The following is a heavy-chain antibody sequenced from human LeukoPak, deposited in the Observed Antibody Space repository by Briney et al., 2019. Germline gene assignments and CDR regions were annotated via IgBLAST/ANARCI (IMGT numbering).Heavy chain of an antibody. Sequence: GGSLRLSCAASGFTFTTYAMSWVRQAPGKGLEWVSFIRYDGSNKYYADSVTARFTISRDNSKNTLYLQMNSLRAEDTAVYYCARDPGLYGDYVDGYFDYWGQGTLVTVSS. J-gene: IGHJ4*02. CDR1: GFTFTTYA. CDR3: ARDPGLYGDYVDGYFDY. V-gene: IGHV3-30*02. D-gene: IGHD4-17*01. CDR2: IRYDGSNK.